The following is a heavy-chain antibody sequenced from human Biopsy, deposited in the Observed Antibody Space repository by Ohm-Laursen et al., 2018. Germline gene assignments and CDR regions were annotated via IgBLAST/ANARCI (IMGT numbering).Heavy chain of an antibody. J-gene: IGHJ6*02. CDR3: ARDSGILNYGNFKYYHYYGMDV. CDR1: GDSVTKYY. D-gene: IGHD4-11*01. V-gene: IGHV4-59*02. CDR2: IYYSVMA. Sequence: GTLSLTCTVSGDSVTKYYWSWIRQPPGKGLEWIGHIYYSVMANYNPSLQSRVSISVDTSRNQVSPTLSSVTAADTAVYYCARDSGILNYGNFKYYHYYGMDVWGQGTKVTVSS.